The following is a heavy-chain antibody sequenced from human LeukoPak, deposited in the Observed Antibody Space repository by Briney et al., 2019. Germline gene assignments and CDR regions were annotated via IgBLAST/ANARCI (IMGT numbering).Heavy chain of an antibody. CDR1: GFTFSNYG. Sequence: GGSLRLSCAASGFTFSNYGLNWVRQAPEKGLEWVSHISGSGSAKYYADSVKGRFTISRDNAKNSLYLQMNSLRDEDTAVFYCASGSGHWGQGTLVTVSS. J-gene: IGHJ4*02. D-gene: IGHD2-2*03. CDR2: ISGSGSAK. CDR3: ASGSGH. V-gene: IGHV3-48*02.